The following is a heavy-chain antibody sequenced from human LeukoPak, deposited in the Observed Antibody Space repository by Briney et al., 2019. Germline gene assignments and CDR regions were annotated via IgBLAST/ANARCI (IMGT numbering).Heavy chain of an antibody. V-gene: IGHV3-21*01. CDR1: GFTFSSYG. CDR3: ARDSYSGYPLVDYMDV. D-gene: IGHD5-12*01. J-gene: IGHJ6*03. CDR2: ISSSSSYI. Sequence: GGSLRLSCAASGFTFSSYGMHWVRQAPGKGLEWVSSISSSSSYIYYADSVKGRFTISRDNAKNSLYLQMNSLRAEDTAVYYCARDSYSGYPLVDYMDVWGKGTTVTVSS.